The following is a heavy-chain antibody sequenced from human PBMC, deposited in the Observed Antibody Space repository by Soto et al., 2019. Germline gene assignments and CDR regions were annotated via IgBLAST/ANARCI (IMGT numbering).Heavy chain of an antibody. J-gene: IGHJ3*02. CDR2: INHSGST. CDR1: GGSFSGYY. V-gene: IGHV4-34*01. Sequence: SETLSLTCAVYGGSFSGYYWSWIRQPPGKGLEWIGEINHSGSTNYNPSLKSRVTISVDTSKNQFSLKLSSVTAADTAVYYCASALGYCSGGSCYRGGHDAFDIWGQGTMDTV. D-gene: IGHD2-15*01. CDR3: ASALGYCSGGSCYRGGHDAFDI.